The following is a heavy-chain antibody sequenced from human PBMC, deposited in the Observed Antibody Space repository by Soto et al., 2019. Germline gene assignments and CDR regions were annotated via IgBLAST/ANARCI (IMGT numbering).Heavy chain of an antibody. CDR3: AKAINTHSYGPDLSDY. CDR1: GFTFSSYA. D-gene: IGHD5-18*01. CDR2: ISGSGGST. Sequence: GGSLRLSCAASGFTFSSYAMSWVRQAPGKGLEWVSAISGSGGSTYYADSVKGRFTISRDNSKNTLYLQMNSLRAEDTAVYYCAKAINTHSYGPDLSDYWGQGTLVTVSS. J-gene: IGHJ4*02. V-gene: IGHV3-23*01.